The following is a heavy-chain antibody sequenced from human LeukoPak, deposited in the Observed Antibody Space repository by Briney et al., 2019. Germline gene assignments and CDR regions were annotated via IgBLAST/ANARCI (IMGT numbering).Heavy chain of an antibody. CDR2: ICGNDGKT. CDR3: AKDTGGSCYSAIAY. CDR1: GFSVSTYA. V-gene: IGHV3-23*01. J-gene: IGHJ4*02. Sequence: AGGSLRLSCAASGFSVSTYAMSWVRQAPGKGLEWVSGICGNDGKTYYADSVKGRFTISRDNSKNTLHLQMNSLRAEDTALYYCAKDTGGSCYSAIAYWGQGALVTVST. D-gene: IGHD2-15*01.